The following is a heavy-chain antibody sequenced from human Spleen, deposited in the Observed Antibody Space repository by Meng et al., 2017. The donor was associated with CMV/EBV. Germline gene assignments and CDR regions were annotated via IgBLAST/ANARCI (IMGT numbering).Heavy chain of an antibody. CDR1: GFTFSNYA. D-gene: IGHD1-14*01. Sequence: GGSLRLSCAASGFTFSNYAMQWVRQAPGKGLEWVAFIRYDGSNKYYADSVKGRFTISRDNSKNTLYLQMNSLRAEDTAVYYCAYRGTSGPYGMDVWGQGTTVTVSS. J-gene: IGHJ6*02. CDR3: AYRGTSGPYGMDV. V-gene: IGHV3-30*02. CDR2: IRYDGSNK.